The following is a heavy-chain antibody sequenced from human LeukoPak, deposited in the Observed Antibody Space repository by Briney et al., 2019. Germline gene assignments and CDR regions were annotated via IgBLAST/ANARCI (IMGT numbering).Heavy chain of an antibody. V-gene: IGHV3-23*01. CDR1: GFSFRNYG. CDR2: ISGSGGST. J-gene: IGHJ4*02. CDR3: AKASAMIVVVSKHFDY. D-gene: IGHD3-22*01. Sequence: GGSLRLSCAASGFSFRNYGMSWVRQAPGKGLEWVSAISGSGGSTYYADSVKGRFTISRDNSKNTLYLQMNSLRAEDTAVYYCAKASAMIVVVSKHFDYWGQGTLDTVSS.